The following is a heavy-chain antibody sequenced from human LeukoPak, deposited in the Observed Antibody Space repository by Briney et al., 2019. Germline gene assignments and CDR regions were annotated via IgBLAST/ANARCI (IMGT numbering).Heavy chain of an antibody. CDR2: IIPILGIA. Sequence: SVKVSCKASGGTFSSYAISWVRQAPGQGLEWMGRIIPILGIANYAQKFQGRVTITADKSTSTAYMELSSLRSEDTAVYYCARDEDSSGYYYHFDYWGQGTLVTVSS. D-gene: IGHD3-22*01. J-gene: IGHJ4*02. CDR3: ARDEDSSGYYYHFDY. V-gene: IGHV1-69*04. CDR1: GGTFSSYA.